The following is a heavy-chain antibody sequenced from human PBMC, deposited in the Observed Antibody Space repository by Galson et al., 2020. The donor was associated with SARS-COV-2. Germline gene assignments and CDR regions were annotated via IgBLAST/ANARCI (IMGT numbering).Heavy chain of an antibody. CDR1: Y. CDR3: ARGHYYDSSGYLDAFDI. J-gene: IGHJ3*02. CDR2: NNPNSGGT. Sequence: YIHWVRQTPGQGLEWMEWNNPNSGGTNYAQKFQGRVTMTRDTSISTAYMELSRLKPDDTAVYYCARGHYYDSSGYLDAFDIWGQGTMVTVSS. D-gene: IGHD3-22*01. V-gene: IGHV1-2*02.